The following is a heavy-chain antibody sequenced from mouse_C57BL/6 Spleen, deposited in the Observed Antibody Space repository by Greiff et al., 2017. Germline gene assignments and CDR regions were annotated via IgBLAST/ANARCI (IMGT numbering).Heavy chain of an antibody. CDR3: ASIYYDYSAWFAY. Sequence: QVQLKQSGPGLVAPSQSLSITCTVSGFSLTSYGVDWVRQSPGQGLEWLGVIWGVGSTNYNSAIKSRLSISKDNSKSQVFFKMSSLQTDDTAMYYCASIYYDYSAWFAYWGQGTLVTVSA. J-gene: IGHJ3*01. V-gene: IGHV2-6*01. CDR2: IWGVGST. CDR1: GFSLTSYG. D-gene: IGHD2-4*01.